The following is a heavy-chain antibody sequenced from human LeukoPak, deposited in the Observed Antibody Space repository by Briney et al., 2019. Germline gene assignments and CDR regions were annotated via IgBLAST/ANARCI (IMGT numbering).Heavy chain of an antibody. J-gene: IGHJ3*02. CDR1: GGTFSSYA. D-gene: IGHD6-25*01. Sequence: SVKVSCKASGGTFSSYAISWVRQAPGQGLEWMGGIIPIFGTANYAQKFQGRVTITADESTSTAYMELSSLRSEDTAVYYCARSLLGSSGPLAFDIWGQGTMVTVSS. V-gene: IGHV1-69*13. CDR3: ARSLLGSSGPLAFDI. CDR2: IIPIFGTA.